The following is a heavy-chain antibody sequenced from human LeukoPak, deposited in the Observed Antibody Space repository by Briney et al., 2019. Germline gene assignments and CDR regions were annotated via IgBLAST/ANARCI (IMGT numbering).Heavy chain of an antibody. D-gene: IGHD6-6*01. CDR1: GGSISSYY. Sequence: SETLSLTCTVSGGSISSYYWSWIRQPPGKELEWIGYIYYSGSTNYNPSLKSRVTISVDTSKNQFSLKLSSVTAADTAVYYCARGGYSSSSPTDFDYWGQGTLVTVSS. V-gene: IGHV4-59*01. J-gene: IGHJ4*02. CDR3: ARGGYSSSSPTDFDY. CDR2: IYYSGST.